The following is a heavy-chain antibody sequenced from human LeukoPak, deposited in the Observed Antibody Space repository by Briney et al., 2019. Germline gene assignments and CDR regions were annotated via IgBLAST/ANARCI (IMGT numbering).Heavy chain of an antibody. Sequence: PGGSLRLSCAASGFTFSSYAMHWVRQAPGKGLEWVAVISYDGSNKYYADSVKGRFTISRDNSKNTLYLQMNSLRAEDTAVYYCARDQSSYYDSSRYDYWGQGTLVTVSS. V-gene: IGHV3-30-3*01. D-gene: IGHD3-22*01. CDR3: ARDQSSYYDSSRYDY. CDR1: GFTFSSYA. J-gene: IGHJ4*02. CDR2: ISYDGSNK.